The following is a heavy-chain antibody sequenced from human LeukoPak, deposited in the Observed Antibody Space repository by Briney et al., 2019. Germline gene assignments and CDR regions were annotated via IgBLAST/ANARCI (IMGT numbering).Heavy chain of an antibody. CDR3: ARDTYYYYDSSGQTDY. J-gene: IGHJ4*02. V-gene: IGHV3-30*01. D-gene: IGHD3-22*01. Sequence: GRFTISRDNSQNTVYLQMNSLRPEDSAMYYCARDTYYYYDSSGQTDYWGQGTLVTVSS.